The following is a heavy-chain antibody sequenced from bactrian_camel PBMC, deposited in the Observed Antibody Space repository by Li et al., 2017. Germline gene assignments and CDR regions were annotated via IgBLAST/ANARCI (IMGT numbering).Heavy chain of an antibody. CDR1: GYTYSSYC. CDR2: VDSDGST. D-gene: IGHD2*01. V-gene: IGHV3S22*01. Sequence: EVQLVESGGGLVQPGGSLRLSCAPSGYTYSSYCMGWFRRSPGKNPSGVAFVDSDGSTTYADSVKGRFAISQDSAENTMYLQMNSLKPEDTAMYYCAAALQPSDECLLIESRYQNWGQGTQVTVS. J-gene: IGHJ4*01. CDR3: AAALQPSDECLLIESRYQN.